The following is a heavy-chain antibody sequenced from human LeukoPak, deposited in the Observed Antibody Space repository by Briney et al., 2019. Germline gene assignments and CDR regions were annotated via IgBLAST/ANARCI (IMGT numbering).Heavy chain of an antibody. D-gene: IGHD2-2*01. CDR1: GGSISSYY. V-gene: IGHV4-59*08. J-gene: IGHJ4*02. CDR3: ARLGIGVVPSAMLGDYYFDY. CDR2: IYYSGST. Sequence: PSETLSLTCTVSGGSISSYYWSWIRQPPGKGLEWIGYIYYSGSTNYNPSLKSRVTISVETSKNQFSLKLTSVTAADTAVYYCARLGIGVVPSAMLGDYYFDYWGQGTLVTVSS.